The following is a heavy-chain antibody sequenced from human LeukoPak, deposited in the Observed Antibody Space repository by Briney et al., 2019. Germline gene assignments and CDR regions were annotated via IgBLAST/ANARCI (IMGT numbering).Heavy chain of an antibody. V-gene: IGHV3-7*03. CDR1: VFTPTNFG. Sequence: GGTLRLSSAASVFTPTNFGMSWVRQDPRQGVKGLTNIKKDGTEEAHMVPVRASFTISRNNDKDSLFLQMDNLRADDTAVYYFARAFGDPADYFDYWGQGTLVTVFS. CDR3: ARAFGDPADYFDY. D-gene: IGHD3-10*01. CDR2: IKKDGTEE. J-gene: IGHJ4*02.